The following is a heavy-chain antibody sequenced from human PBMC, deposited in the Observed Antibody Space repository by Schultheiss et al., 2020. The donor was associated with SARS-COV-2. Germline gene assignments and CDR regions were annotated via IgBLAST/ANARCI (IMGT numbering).Heavy chain of an antibody. V-gene: IGHV3-23*01. CDR2: ISGSGTST. CDR3: AREGVNYYGSGSYYRSYAFDI. J-gene: IGHJ3*02. D-gene: IGHD3-10*01. Sequence: GGSLRLSCAASGFTFSSYAMAWVRQAPGKGLEWVSTISGSGTSTYYADSVKGRFTISRDNSKNTLYLQMNSLRAEDTAVYYCAREGVNYYGSGSYYRSYAFDIWGQGTMVTVSS. CDR1: GFTFSSYA.